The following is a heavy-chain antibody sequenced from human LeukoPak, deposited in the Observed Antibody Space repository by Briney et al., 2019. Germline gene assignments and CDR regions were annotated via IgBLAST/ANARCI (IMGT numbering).Heavy chain of an antibody. J-gene: IGHJ6*03. D-gene: IGHD3-16*01. CDR2: IPRNGGST. CDR1: VFTFSSYA. V-gene: IGHV3-23*05. CDR3: AKAPRFGDHAAEYFYYYMDV. Sequence: AGGSLRLSCAASVFTFSSYAMSCVRHAPGRGLEWVSYIPRNGGSTYYADSVRGGFSISRDNSQNTLYVQMNSLRVDDTAVYYCAKAPRFGDHAAEYFYYYMDVWGKGTTVTVSS.